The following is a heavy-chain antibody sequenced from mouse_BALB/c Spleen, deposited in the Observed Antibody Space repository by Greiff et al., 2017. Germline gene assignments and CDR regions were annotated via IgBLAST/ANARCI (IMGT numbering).Heavy chain of an antibody. CDR2: ISSGSSTI. D-gene: IGHD1-1*01. CDR1: GFTFSSFG. Sequence: EVKVVESGGGLVQPGGSRKLSCAASGFTFSSFGMHWVRQAPEKGLEWVAYISSGSSTIYYADTVTGRFTISRDNPKNTLFLQMTSLRYEDTAIYYCGGSDYCGSRPYFDYWGQGTTVTVSS. J-gene: IGHJ2*01. V-gene: IGHV5-17*02. CDR3: GGSDYCGSRPYFDY.